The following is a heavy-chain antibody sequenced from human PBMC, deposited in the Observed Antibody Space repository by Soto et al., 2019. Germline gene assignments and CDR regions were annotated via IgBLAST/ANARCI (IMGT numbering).Heavy chain of an antibody. CDR1: GFTFSSYA. V-gene: IGHV3-23*01. CDR3: AKDTGLGGTGSLCFDS. J-gene: IGHJ4*02. Sequence: EVQLLESGGGLVQPGGSLRLSCAASGFTFSSYAMSWVRQAPGKGLEWVSTISAGGGSTYYADSVKGRFTISRDNSKNTLYLQMNSLRAEDTAVYYCAKDTGLGGTGSLCFDSWGQGTLVTVSS. D-gene: IGHD1-1*01. CDR2: ISAGGGST.